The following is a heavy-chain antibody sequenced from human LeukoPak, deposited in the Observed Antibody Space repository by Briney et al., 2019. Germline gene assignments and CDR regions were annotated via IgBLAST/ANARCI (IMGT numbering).Heavy chain of an antibody. Sequence: GGSLRLSCAASGFTFSSYTMTWVRQAPGKGLEWVSGISDSGGSTHYADSVKGRFTISRDNSKNTLYLHMNSLRLEDTAVYWCAKTLWGLTLLSSDYWGQGTLVTVSS. CDR3: AKTLWGLTLLSSDY. CDR1: GFTFSSYT. V-gene: IGHV3-23*01. CDR2: ISDSGGST. J-gene: IGHJ4*02. D-gene: IGHD3-16*01.